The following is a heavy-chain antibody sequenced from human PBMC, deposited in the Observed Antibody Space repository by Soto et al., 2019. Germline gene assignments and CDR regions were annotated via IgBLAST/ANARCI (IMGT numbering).Heavy chain of an antibody. CDR2: IYHSGST. CDR1: GGSISSGGYS. V-gene: IGHV4-30-2*01. CDR3: ARGPPFY. Sequence: SETLSLTCAVSGGSISSGGYSWSWIRQPPGKGLEWIGYIYHSGSTYHNPSLKSRVTISVDRSKNQFSLKLSSVTAADTAVHYCARGPPFYWGQGTLVTVSS. J-gene: IGHJ4*02.